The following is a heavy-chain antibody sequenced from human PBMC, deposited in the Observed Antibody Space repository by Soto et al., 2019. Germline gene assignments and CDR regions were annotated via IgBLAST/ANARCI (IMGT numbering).Heavy chain of an antibody. CDR1: GGTFSSYT. CDR2: IIPILGIA. Sequence: QVQLVQSGAEVKKPGSSVKVSCKASGGTFSSYTISWVRQAPGQGLEWMGRIIPILGIANYAQKFQGRVTITADKSTSTAYMELSSLRSEDTAVYYCAAGTVAGTHFDYWGQGTLVTVSS. D-gene: IGHD6-19*01. V-gene: IGHV1-69*02. CDR3: AAGTVAGTHFDY. J-gene: IGHJ4*02.